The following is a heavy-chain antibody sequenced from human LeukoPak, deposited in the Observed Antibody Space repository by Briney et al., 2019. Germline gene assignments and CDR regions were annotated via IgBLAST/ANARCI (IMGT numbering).Heavy chain of an antibody. CDR2: IYYSGST. D-gene: IGHD3-22*01. Sequence: SETLSLTCTVSGGSITNYYWSWIRQPPGKGLEWIGYIYYSGSTNYNPSLKSRVTISVDTSTNQFSLKLSSVTAADTAVYFCARGGRLLGKFDYWGQGTLVTASS. CDR1: GGSITNYY. CDR3: ARGGRLLGKFDY. V-gene: IGHV4-59*01. J-gene: IGHJ4*02.